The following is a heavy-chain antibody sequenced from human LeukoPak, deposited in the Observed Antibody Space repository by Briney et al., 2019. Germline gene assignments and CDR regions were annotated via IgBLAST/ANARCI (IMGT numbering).Heavy chain of an antibody. V-gene: IGHV3-11*01. CDR1: GFTFSDYY. D-gene: IGHD5-18*01. CDR3: ARVRGYSYGQSYFDY. CDR2: ISSSGSTN. Sequence: AGSLRLSCAASGFTFSDYYRSWIRQAPGKGLEWVSYISSSGSTNYYADSVKGRFTISSDNAKNSLYLQMNSLRAEDTAVYYCARVRGYSYGQSYFDYWGQGTLVTDCS. J-gene: IGHJ4*02.